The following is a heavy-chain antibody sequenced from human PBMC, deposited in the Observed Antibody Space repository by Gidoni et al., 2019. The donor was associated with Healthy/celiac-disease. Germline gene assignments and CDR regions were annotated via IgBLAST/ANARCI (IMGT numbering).Heavy chain of an antibody. J-gene: IGHJ4*02. CDR3: ARDGGIVVVVAATYFDY. D-gene: IGHD2-15*01. Sequence: QVQLVESGGGVVQPGRSLRLSCAAAGFTFSSYAMHWVRPAPGKGLEWVAVISYDGSNNSYADSVKGRFTISRDNSKNTLYLQMNSLRAEDTAVYYCARDGGIVVVVAATYFDYWGQGTLVTVSS. CDR1: GFTFSSYA. V-gene: IGHV3-30-3*01. CDR2: ISYDGSNN.